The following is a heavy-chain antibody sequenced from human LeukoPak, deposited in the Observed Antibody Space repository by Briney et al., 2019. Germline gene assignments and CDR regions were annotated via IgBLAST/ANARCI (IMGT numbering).Heavy chain of an antibody. D-gene: IGHD5-18*01. V-gene: IGHV3-48*03. CDR2: ISSSGSTI. CDR3: ARDTYMVTWFDY. CDR1: GFTFSSSE. Sequence: PWGSLRLSCAASGFTFSSSEMNWVRQAPGKGLEWVSYISSSGSTIYYADSVKGRFTISRDNAKNSLYLQMNSLRAEDTAVYYCARDTYMVTWFDYWGQGTLVTVSS. J-gene: IGHJ4*02.